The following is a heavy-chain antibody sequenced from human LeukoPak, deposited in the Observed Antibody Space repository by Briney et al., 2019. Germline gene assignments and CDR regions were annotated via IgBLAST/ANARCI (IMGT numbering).Heavy chain of an antibody. CDR1: RFAFSNYG. D-gene: IGHD3-10*01. CDR2: IWYDGDNK. Sequence: PGGSLRLSCTASRFAFSNYGMNWVRQAPGKGLEWLAIIWYDGDNKYYADSVKGRFTISRDNSKNTLYLQMNSLRAEDTAVYYCVRDLYFGSGNLPHYNGMDVWGQGTTVTVSS. CDR3: VRDLYFGSGNLPHYNGMDV. V-gene: IGHV3-33*01. J-gene: IGHJ6*02.